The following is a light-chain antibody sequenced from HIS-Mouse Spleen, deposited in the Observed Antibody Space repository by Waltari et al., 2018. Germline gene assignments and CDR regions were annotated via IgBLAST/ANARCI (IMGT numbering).Light chain of an antibody. CDR1: SSDVGGYNS. J-gene: IGLJ2*01. CDR3: SSYTSSSTLDVV. V-gene: IGLV2-14*01. CDR2: EVS. Sequence: QSALTQPASVSGSPGQSITIPCTGTSSDVGGYNSVSGYQQHPGKAPKLMIYEVSNRPSGVSNRFSGSKSGNTASLTISGLQAEDEADYYCSSYTSSSTLDVVFGGGTKLTVL.